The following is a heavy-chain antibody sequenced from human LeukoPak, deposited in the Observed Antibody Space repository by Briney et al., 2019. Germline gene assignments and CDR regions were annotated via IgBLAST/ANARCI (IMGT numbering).Heavy chain of an antibody. J-gene: IGHJ4*02. D-gene: IGHD5-18*01. CDR2: INHSGST. CDR1: GGSFSGYY. CDR3: ARVGDTAMVRDGYKKYYFDY. Sequence: SETLSLTCAVYGGSFSGYYWSWIRQPPGKGLEWIGEINHSGSTNYNRSLKSRVTISVDTSKNQFSLKLSSVTAADTAVYYCARVGDTAMVRDGYKKYYFDYWGQGTLVTVSS. V-gene: IGHV4-34*01.